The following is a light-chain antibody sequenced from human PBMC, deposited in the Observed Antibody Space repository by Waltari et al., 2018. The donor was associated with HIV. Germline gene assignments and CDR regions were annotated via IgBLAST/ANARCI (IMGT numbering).Light chain of an antibody. J-gene: IGKJ4*01. CDR1: QDIRNY. CDR2: KAS. CDR3: LQYKDFPLT. V-gene: IGKV1-5*03. Sequence: DIQMTQSPSSLSASVGDRVTITCQASQDIRNYLNWYQQKPGKAPKLLIYKASSLESGVPSRFSGSGSGTDFTLTISSLQPDDFATYYCLQYKDFPLTFGGGTKVEIK.